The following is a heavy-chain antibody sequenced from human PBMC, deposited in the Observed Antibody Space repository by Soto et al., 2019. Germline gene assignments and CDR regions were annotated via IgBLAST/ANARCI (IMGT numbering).Heavy chain of an antibody. J-gene: IGHJ6*02. CDR3: ARKLTVETPGYYNGMDV. CDR1: GGTFSSYA. CDR2: IIPFYGTT. V-gene: IGHV1-69*06. D-gene: IGHD4-17*01. Sequence: QVQLVQSGAEVKKPGSSVKVSCKASGGTFSSYAISWVRQAPGQGLEWMGGIIPFYGTTNYVQKFHGRVTITADKSTTTAYMELTSLRSEDTAVYYCARKLTVETPGYYNGMDVWGQGTTVTVSS.